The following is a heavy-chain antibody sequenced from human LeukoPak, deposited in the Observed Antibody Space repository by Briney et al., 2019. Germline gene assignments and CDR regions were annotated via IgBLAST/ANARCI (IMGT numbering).Heavy chain of an antibody. CDR2: IWYDGSNK. CDR3: ARLFMAYPSTYYFDY. J-gene: IGHJ4*02. Sequence: PGGSLRLSCAASGFTFSSYGMHWVRQAPGKGLEWVAVIWYDGSNKYYADSVKGRFTISGDNSKNTLYLQMNSLRAEDTAVYYCARLFMAYPSTYYFDYWAREPWSPSPQ. V-gene: IGHV3-33*01. D-gene: IGHD3-10*01. CDR1: GFTFSSYG.